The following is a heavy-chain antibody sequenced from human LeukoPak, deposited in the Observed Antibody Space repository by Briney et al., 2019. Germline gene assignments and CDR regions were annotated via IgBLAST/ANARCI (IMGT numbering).Heavy chain of an antibody. CDR1: GFTFSNYA. D-gene: IGHD3-3*01. J-gene: IGHJ5*02. CDR2: ISGSGGST. V-gene: IGHV3-23*01. CDR3: AKNMYYDFWSGYSRIDP. Sequence: PGGSLRLSCAASGFTFSNYAMSWVRQAPGKGLEWVSAISGSGGSTYYADSVKGRFTISRDNSKNTLYLQMNSLRAEDTAVYYCAKNMYYDFWSGYSRIDPWGQGTLVTVSS.